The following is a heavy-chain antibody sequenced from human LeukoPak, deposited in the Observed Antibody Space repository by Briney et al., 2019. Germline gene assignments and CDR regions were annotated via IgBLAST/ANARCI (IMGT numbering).Heavy chain of an antibody. V-gene: IGHV4-34*01. D-gene: IGHD6-13*01. CDR2: INPSGST. J-gene: IGHJ4*02. CDR3: ARLGVYTSSWYRYKYFDY. CDR1: GGSFSDYS. Sequence: SETLSLTCGVHGGSFSDYSWSWIRQPPGKGLGWIGEINPSGSTTYNPSLKSRFTISVDTSKDQFSLKLTSVTAADTAVYYCARLGVYTSSWYRYKYFDYWGQGTLVTVSS.